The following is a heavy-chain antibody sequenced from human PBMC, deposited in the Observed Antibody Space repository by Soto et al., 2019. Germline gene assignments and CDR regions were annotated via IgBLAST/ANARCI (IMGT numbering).Heavy chain of an antibody. CDR2: INHSGST. CDR3: ATLRDSSSWYDYYYGMDV. D-gene: IGHD6-13*01. V-gene: IGHV4-34*01. CDR1: GGSFSGYY. Sequence: QVQLQQWGAGLLKPSETLSLTCAVYGGSFSGYYWSWIRQPPGKGLEWIGEINHSGSTNYNPSLKSRVTISVDTSKNQFSLKLSSVTAADTAVYYCATLRDSSSWYDYYYGMDVWGQGTTVTVSS. J-gene: IGHJ6*02.